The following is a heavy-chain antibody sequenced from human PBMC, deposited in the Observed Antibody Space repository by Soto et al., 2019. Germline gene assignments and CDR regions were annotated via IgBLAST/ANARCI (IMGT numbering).Heavy chain of an antibody. CDR3: ARNKCGTGDFAF. J-gene: IGHJ4*01. CDR2: MTPNTGNT. Sequence: ASVKVSCKASGYTFTSFDINWVRQATGQGLEWLGWMTPNTGNTGYAQKFQGRITMTRDTSTSTAYMELNSLTYEDSAVYYCARNKCGTGDFAFWGHGTLVTVSS. CDR1: GYTFTSFD. V-gene: IGHV1-8*01. D-gene: IGHD1-1*01.